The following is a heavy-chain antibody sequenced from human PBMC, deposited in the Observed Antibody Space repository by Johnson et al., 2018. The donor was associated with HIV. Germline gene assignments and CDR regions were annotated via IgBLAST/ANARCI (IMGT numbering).Heavy chain of an antibody. D-gene: IGHD5-18*01. CDR1: GFTFSSYG. J-gene: IGHJ3*02. V-gene: IGHV3-30*03. CDR2: VSYDGSKK. CDR3: ARDQRGGYSYGDAFDI. Sequence: QVQLVESGGGVVQPGRSLRLSCAASGFTFSSYGMHWVRQAPGKGLEWVAIVSYDGSKKYYPDSVKGRFTISRDNSKNTLYLQMDSLRAEDTAVYYCARDQRGGYSYGDAFDIWGQGTLVTVSS.